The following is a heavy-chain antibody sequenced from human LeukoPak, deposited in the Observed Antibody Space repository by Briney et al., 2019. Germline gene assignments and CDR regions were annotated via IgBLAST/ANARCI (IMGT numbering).Heavy chain of an antibody. CDR2: INSDGSST. D-gene: IGHD5-18*01. CDR3: ARDADVDTLDY. J-gene: IGHJ4*02. Sequence: GGSLRLSCAASEFTFSSYWMHWVRQAPGKGLVWVSRINSDGSSTSYADSVKGRFTISRDNAENTLYLQMNSLRAEDTAVYYCARDADVDTLDYWGQGTLVTVSS. CDR1: EFTFSSYW. V-gene: IGHV3-74*01.